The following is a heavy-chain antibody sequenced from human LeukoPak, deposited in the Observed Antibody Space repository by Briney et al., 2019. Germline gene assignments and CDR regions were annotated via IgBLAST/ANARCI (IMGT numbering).Heavy chain of an antibody. V-gene: IGHV3-7*01. D-gene: IGHD3-16*01. CDR3: ARETYRAGGYYYYGLDV. Sequence: GGSLRLSCAASGLTSSPYWMNWVRQAPGKGREWVANIDKDGNEKSYVDSVKGRFTISRDNAKNSLFLQMNSLRVEDTAVYYCARETYRAGGYYYYGLDVWGQETRVTVSS. CDR2: IDKDGNEK. CDR1: GLTSSPYW. J-gene: IGHJ6*02.